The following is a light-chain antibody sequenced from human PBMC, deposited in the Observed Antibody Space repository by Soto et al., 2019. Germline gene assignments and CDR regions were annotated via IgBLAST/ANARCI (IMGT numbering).Light chain of an antibody. CDR2: GAS. V-gene: IGKV3-20*01. CDR1: QSVSSK. J-gene: IGKJ1*01. CDR3: QHYGSSWT. Sequence: EIVLTQSPATLCLSPGEGATLSCRASQSVSSKLAWYQQKPGQAPRLLIYGASTRATGIPARFSGSGSGTDFILTISRLEPEDFAVYYCQHYGSSWTFGQGTTGDIK.